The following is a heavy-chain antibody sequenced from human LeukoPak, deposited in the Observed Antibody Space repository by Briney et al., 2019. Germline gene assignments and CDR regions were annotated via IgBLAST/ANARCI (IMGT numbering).Heavy chain of an antibody. V-gene: IGHV1-2*02. J-gene: IGHJ5*02. CDR3: ARDPRYYYDSSGYYA. CDR1: GYTFTGYY. Sequence: ASVKVSCKASGYTFTGYYMHWVRQAPGQGLEWMGWINSNSGGTNYAQKFQGRVTMTRDTSISTAYMELSRLRSDDTAVYYCARDPRYYYDSSGYYAWGQGTLVTVSS. CDR2: INSNSGGT. D-gene: IGHD3-22*01.